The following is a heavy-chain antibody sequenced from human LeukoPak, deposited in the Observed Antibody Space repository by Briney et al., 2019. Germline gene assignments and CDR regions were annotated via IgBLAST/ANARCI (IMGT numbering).Heavy chain of an antibody. CDR1: GYTFTSYD. CDR3: ARGSKWWYGMEV. D-gene: IGHD2-15*01. Sequence: ASVKVSCKASGYTFTSYDINWVRQATGQGLEWMGWMNPNSGNTGYAQKFQGRVTMTRNNSISTAYMELSSLRSEDTAVYYCARGSKWWYGMEVWGQGTTVTVSS. V-gene: IGHV1-8*01. CDR2: MNPNSGNT. J-gene: IGHJ6*02.